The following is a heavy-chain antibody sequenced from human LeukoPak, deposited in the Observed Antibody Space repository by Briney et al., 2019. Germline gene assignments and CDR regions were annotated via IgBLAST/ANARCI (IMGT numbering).Heavy chain of an antibody. Sequence: GSLRLSCAASGFTFSSYAMSWIRQPPGKGLEWIGYIYYSGSTNYNPSLKSRVTISVDTSKNQFSLKLSSVTAADTAVYYCAVLPRPGYCSSTSCYSYWGQGTLVTVSS. CDR2: IYYSGST. V-gene: IGHV4-59*01. D-gene: IGHD2-2*01. CDR1: GFTFSSYA. CDR3: AVLPRPGYCSSTSCYSY. J-gene: IGHJ4*02.